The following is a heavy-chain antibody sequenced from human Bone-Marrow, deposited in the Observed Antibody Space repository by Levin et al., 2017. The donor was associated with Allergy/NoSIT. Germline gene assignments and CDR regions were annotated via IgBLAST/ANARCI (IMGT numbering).Heavy chain of an antibody. CDR2: ISGSGGST. Sequence: GGSLRLSCAASGFTFSSYAMSWVRQAPGKGLEWVSAISGSGGSTYYADSVKGRFTISRDNSKNTLYLQMNSLRAEDTAVYYCAKLNGYNFYGGTPKSHWGQGTLVTVSS. D-gene: IGHD4-23*01. CDR1: GFTFSSYA. V-gene: IGHV3-23*01. CDR3: AKLNGYNFYGGTPKSH. J-gene: IGHJ1*01.